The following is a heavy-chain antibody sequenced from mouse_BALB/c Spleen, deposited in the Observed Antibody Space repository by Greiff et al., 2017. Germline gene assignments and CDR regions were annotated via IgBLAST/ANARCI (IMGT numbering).Heavy chain of an antibody. V-gene: IGHV5-9*03. D-gene: IGHD2-4*01. J-gene: IGHJ3*01. Sequence: EVKLVESGGGLVKPGGSLKLSCAASGFTFSSYTMSWVRQTPEKRLEWVATISSGGGNTYYPDSVKGRFTISRDNAKNNLYLQMSSLRSEDTALYYCARYDYDWFAYWGQGTLVTVSA. CDR3: ARYDYDWFAY. CDR2: ISSGGGNT. CDR1: GFTFSSYT.